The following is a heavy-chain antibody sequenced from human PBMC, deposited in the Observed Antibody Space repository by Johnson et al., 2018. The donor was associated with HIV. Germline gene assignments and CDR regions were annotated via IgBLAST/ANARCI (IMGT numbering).Heavy chain of an antibody. J-gene: IGHJ3*02. Sequence: QVQLLESGGGVVQPGRSLRLSCAASGFTFSSYAMHWVRQAPGKGLEWVAVISYDGSNKYYADSVKGRFTISRDNSKNTLYLQMNSLRAEDTAVYYCAREKLELGIDAFDIWGQGTMVTVSS. CDR3: AREKLELGIDAFDI. V-gene: IGHV3-30-3*01. D-gene: IGHD1-7*01. CDR2: ISYDGSNK. CDR1: GFTFSSYA.